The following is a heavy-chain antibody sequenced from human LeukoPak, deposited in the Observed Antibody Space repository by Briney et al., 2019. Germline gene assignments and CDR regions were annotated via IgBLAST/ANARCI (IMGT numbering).Heavy chain of an antibody. CDR2: IYSGGST. CDR3: ARAPGLAAAGNELNY. J-gene: IGHJ4*02. D-gene: IGHD6-13*01. Sequence: GGSLRLSCAASGLTFSSYAMSWVRQVPGKGLEWVSVIYSGGSTYYADSVKGRFTISRDNSKNTLYLQMNSLRAEDTAVYYCARAPGLAAAGNELNYWGQGTLVTVSS. CDR1: GLTFSSYA. V-gene: IGHV3-53*01.